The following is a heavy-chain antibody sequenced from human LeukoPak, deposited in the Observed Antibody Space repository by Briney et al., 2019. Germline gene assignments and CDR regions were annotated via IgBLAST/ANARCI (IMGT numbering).Heavy chain of an antibody. J-gene: IGHJ4*02. CDR2: ISSSGSTI. V-gene: IGHV3-48*03. D-gene: IGHD4-17*01. CDR3: AREATVTIRMYYFDY. CDR1: GFTFSSYE. Sequence: PGGSLRLSCAASGFTFSSYEMNWVRQAPGKGLEWVSYISSSGSTIYYADSVKGRFNISRDNAKNSLHLQMNSLRAEDAAVYYCAREATVTIRMYYFDYWGQGTLVTVSS.